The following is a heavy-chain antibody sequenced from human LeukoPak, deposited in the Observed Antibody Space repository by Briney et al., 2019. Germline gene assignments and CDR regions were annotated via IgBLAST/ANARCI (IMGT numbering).Heavy chain of an antibody. Sequence: GASVKVSCKASGGTFSSYAISWVRQAPGQGLEWMGRINPNSGGTNYAQKFQGRVTMTRDTSISTAYMELSRLRSDDTAVYYCARDPYSGSYYANDAFDIWGQGTMVTVSS. D-gene: IGHD1-26*01. CDR2: INPNSGGT. J-gene: IGHJ3*02. CDR3: ARDPYSGSYYANDAFDI. CDR1: GGTFSSYA. V-gene: IGHV1-2*06.